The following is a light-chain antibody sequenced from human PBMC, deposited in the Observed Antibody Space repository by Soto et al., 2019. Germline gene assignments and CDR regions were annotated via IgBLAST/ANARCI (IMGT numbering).Light chain of an antibody. Sequence: QSALTQPASVSGSPGQSIAISCTGTSSDVGGYSYVSWYQQQPGKAPKLVISDVSNRPSGVSDRFSGSKSGNTASLTISGLQTEDEADYYCASYTTSSTYVFGNGTKVTVL. V-gene: IGLV2-14*01. CDR3: ASYTTSSTYV. CDR2: DVS. J-gene: IGLJ1*01. CDR1: SSDVGGYSY.